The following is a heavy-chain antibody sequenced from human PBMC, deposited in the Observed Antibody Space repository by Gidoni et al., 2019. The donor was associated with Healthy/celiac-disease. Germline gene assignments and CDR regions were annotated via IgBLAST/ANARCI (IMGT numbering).Heavy chain of an antibody. CDR2: ISGSGGST. V-gene: IGHV3-23*01. CDR1: GFPFSSYA. Sequence: EVQLLESGGGLVQPGGSLRLSCAASGFPFSSYAMSWVRQAPGKGLEWVSAISGSGGSTYYADSVKGRFTISRDNSKNTLYLQMNSLRAEDTAVYYCAKVVAFGGGNSDYWGQGTLVTVSS. D-gene: IGHD2-15*01. J-gene: IGHJ4*02. CDR3: AKVVAFGGGNSDY.